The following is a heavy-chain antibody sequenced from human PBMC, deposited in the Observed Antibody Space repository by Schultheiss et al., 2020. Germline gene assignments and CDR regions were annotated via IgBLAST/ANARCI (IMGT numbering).Heavy chain of an antibody. Sequence: GGSLRLSCAASGFTFSSYGMHWVRQAPGKGLEWVAVIWYDGSNKYYADSVKGRFTISRDNAKKSVSLQMTSLRDADTAVYYCVRYDDYDSSGYDYWGQGTVVTVSS. CDR2: IWYDGSNK. J-gene: IGHJ4*02. D-gene: IGHD3-22*01. V-gene: IGHV3-33*08. CDR1: GFTFSSYG. CDR3: VRYDDYDSSGYDY.